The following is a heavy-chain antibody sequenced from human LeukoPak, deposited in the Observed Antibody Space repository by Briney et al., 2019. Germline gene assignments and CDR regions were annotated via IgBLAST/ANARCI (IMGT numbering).Heavy chain of an antibody. CDR1: GFTVSDNY. CDR2: IYSAGAT. J-gene: IGHJ4*02. CDR3: ARDSFGQQSH. V-gene: IGHV3-66*01. D-gene: IGHD6-13*01. Sequence: GGSLRLSCAASGFTVSDNYMTWVRQAPGKGLEWVSSIYSAGATHYAESVKGRFTISRDNSKNSLYLQMNSLRAEDTAVYYCARDSFGQQSHWGQGTLVTVSS.